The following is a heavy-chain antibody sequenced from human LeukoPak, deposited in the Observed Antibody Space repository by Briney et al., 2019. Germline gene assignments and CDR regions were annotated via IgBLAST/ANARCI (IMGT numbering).Heavy chain of an antibody. CDR2: INHSGST. D-gene: IGHD3-22*01. J-gene: IGHJ4*02. CDR3: ASLPYAQRRRGGYYDFDY. Sequence: SETLSLTCAVSGGSFSGYYWSWIRQPPGKGLEWIGEINHSGSTNYNPSLKSRVTISVDTSKKQFSLKLSSVTAADTAVYYCASLPYAQRRRGGYYDFDYWGQGTLVTVSS. V-gene: IGHV4-34*01. CDR1: GGSFSGYY.